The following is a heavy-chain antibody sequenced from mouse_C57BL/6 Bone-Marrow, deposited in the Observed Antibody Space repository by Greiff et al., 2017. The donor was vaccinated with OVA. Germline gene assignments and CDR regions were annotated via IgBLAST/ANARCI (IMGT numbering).Heavy chain of an antibody. J-gene: IGHJ1*03. CDR1: GFSLTSYG. Sequence: QVQLQQSGPGLVQPSQSLSITCTVSGFSLTSYGVHWVRQSPGQGLEWLGVIWSGGSTDYNAAFISRLGISKDNSKSQVFFKMNSLQADDTAIYYCAKDYYGSSYWYFDVWGTGTTVTVSS. D-gene: IGHD1-1*01. V-gene: IGHV2-2*01. CDR2: IWSGGST. CDR3: AKDYYGSSYWYFDV.